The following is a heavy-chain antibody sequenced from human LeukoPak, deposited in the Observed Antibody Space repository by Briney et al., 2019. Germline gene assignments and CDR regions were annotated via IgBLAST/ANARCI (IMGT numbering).Heavy chain of an antibody. CDR2: IYPGDSDT. V-gene: IGHV5-51*01. J-gene: IGHJ4*02. D-gene: IGHD2-2*01. CDR3: ARHTDDDYCSSTSCPFDY. Sequence: GESLKISCKGSGYSFTRYWIGWVRQMPGKGLEWMGIIYPGDSDTRYSPSFQGQVTISADKSISTAYLQWSSLKASDTAMYYCARHTDDDYCSSTSCPFDYWGQGTLVTVSS. CDR1: GYSFTRYW.